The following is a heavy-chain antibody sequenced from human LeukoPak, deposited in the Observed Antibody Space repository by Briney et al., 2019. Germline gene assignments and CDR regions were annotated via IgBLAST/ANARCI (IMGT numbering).Heavy chain of an antibody. CDR1: GFTFSSYG. Sequence: GGSLRLSCAASGFTFSSYGMHWVRQAPGKGLEWVAFIRYDGSNKYYADSVKGRFTISRDNSENTLYLQMNSLRAEDTAVYYCSTSCYDMCDYWGQGTLVTVSS. D-gene: IGHD2-2*01. V-gene: IGHV3-30*02. CDR2: IRYDGSNK. J-gene: IGHJ4*02. CDR3: STSCYDMCDY.